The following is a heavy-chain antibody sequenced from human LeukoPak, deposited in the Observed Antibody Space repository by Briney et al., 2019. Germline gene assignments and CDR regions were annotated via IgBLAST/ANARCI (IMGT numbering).Heavy chain of an antibody. CDR2: IKSGDAT. Sequence: PGGSLRLSCAASGFTVSSYYMSWVRQAPGKGLEWVSLIKSGDATHYADSVKGRFTISRDYSKNTLYLQMNNLRPEDTAVYYCARGLRSGWSSSLDFWGQGTLVTVSS. CDR1: GFTVSSYY. CDR3: ARGLRSGWSSSLDF. J-gene: IGHJ4*02. V-gene: IGHV3-53*01. D-gene: IGHD6-19*01.